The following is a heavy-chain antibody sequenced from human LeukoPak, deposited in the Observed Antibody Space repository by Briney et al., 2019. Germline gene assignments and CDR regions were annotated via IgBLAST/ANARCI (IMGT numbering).Heavy chain of an antibody. D-gene: IGHD6-6*01. J-gene: IGHJ6*03. V-gene: IGHV4-39*07. CDR3: ARDFSSSSTVYYYYYMDV. CDR1: GGSISSRTYY. Sequence: SETLSLTCTVSGGSISSRTYYWGWIRQPPGKGLEWIGTIYYSGNTYYNPSLKSRVTISLDTSKNQFSLKLSSVTAADTAIYYCARDFSSSSTVYYYYYMDVWGKGTTVTVSS. CDR2: IYYSGNT.